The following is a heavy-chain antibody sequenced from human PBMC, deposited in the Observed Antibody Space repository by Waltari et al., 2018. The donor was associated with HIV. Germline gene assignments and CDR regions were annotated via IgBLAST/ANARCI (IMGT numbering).Heavy chain of an antibody. CDR1: GGSFSGYY. J-gene: IGHJ4*02. Sequence: QVQLQQWGAGLLKPSETLSLTCAVYGGSFSGYYWSWIRQPPGKGLEWIGEINHSGSTNYNPSLKSRVTISVDTSKNQFSLKLSSVTAADTAVYYCARVRQRITIFGVVIHDGFDYWGQGTLVTVSS. V-gene: IGHV4-34*01. CDR2: INHSGST. D-gene: IGHD3-3*01. CDR3: ARVRQRITIFGVVIHDGFDY.